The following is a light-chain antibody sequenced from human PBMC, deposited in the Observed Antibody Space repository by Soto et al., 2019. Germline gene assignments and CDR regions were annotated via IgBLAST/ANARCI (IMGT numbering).Light chain of an antibody. Sequence: DIQMTQSPSTLSASVGDRVTITCRASQSISSWLSWYQQKPGKAPKLLIYKASSLESGVPSRFSGSGSGTEFTLTISSLQPDDFATYYCQQYNSYPITFGQGTRLEN. CDR3: QQYNSYPIT. CDR2: KAS. CDR1: QSISSW. J-gene: IGKJ5*01. V-gene: IGKV1-5*03.